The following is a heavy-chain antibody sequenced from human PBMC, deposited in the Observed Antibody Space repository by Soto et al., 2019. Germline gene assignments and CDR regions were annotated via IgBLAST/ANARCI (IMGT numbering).Heavy chain of an antibody. V-gene: IGHV4-61*01. CDR2: IYYSGST. D-gene: IGHD6-19*01. CDR3: ASRIAVAGTELLYYYYGMDV. J-gene: IGHJ6*02. Sequence: HSGTLSLTCAACGGSVSSGSYYWSWIRQPPGKGLEWIGYIYYSGSTNYNPSLKSRVTISVDTSKNQFSLKLSSVTAADTAVYYCASRIAVAGTELLYYYYGMDVWGQGTTVTVSS. CDR1: GGSVSSGSYY.